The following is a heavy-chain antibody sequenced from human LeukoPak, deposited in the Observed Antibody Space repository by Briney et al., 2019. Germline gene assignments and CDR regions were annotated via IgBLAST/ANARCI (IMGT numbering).Heavy chain of an antibody. CDR1: GGSISNNY. V-gene: IGHV4-4*07. J-gene: IGHJ3*02. Sequence: PSETLSLTCTVSGGSISNNYWSWIRQSAGKGLEWIGRIYTSGSTNYNPSLQSRVTISVDKSKTQFSLKLSSGTAADTAVYYCARGYYYDSLDAFNIWGQGTMVSVSS. CDR2: IYTSGST. D-gene: IGHD3-22*01. CDR3: ARGYYYDSLDAFNI.